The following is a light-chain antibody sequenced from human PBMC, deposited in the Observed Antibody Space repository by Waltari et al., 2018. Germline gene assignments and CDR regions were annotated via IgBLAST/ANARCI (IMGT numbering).Light chain of an antibody. CDR3: QHYGSSPYT. J-gene: IGKJ2*01. V-gene: IGKV3-20*01. CDR1: QSVSSDY. CDR2: GAS. Sequence: DIVLTQSPGTLSLSPGERATLSCRASQSVSSDYLAWYQQKPGQAPRLLMYGASSRAAGIPDRFSGSGSGAGFTLTISRLEPEDFAVYFCQHYGSSPYTFGQGTKLDIK.